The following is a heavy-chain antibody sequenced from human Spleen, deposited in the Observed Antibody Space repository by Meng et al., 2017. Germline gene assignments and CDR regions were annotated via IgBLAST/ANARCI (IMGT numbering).Heavy chain of an antibody. CDR3: AGRIAAAGTDYYYGMDV. Sequence: SETLSLTCAVSGYSISSGYYWGWIRQPPGKGLEWIGSIYHSGSTYYNPSLKSRVTISVDTSKNQFSLKLSSVTAADTAVYYCAGRIAAAGTDYYYGMDVWGQGTTVTVSS. J-gene: IGHJ6*02. D-gene: IGHD6-13*01. CDR1: GYSISSGYY. CDR2: IYHSGST. V-gene: IGHV4-38-2*01.